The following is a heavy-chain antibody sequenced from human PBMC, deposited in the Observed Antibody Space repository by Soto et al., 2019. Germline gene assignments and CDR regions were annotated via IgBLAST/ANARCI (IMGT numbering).Heavy chain of an antibody. CDR2: IYYSGST. Sequence: SETLSLTCTVSGGSISSSSYYWGWIRQPPGKGLEWIGSIYYSGSTYYNPSLKSRVTISVDTSKNQFSLNLSSVTAADTAVYYCARHKIVVVPATFDYWGQGTLVTVSS. V-gene: IGHV4-39*01. CDR3: ARHKIVVVPATFDY. J-gene: IGHJ4*02. CDR1: GGSISSSSYY. D-gene: IGHD2-2*01.